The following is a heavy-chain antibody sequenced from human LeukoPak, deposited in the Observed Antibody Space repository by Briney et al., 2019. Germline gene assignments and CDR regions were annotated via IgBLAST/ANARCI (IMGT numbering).Heavy chain of an antibody. CDR2: ISWNSGSI. J-gene: IGHJ4*02. CDR3: AKRADFGGVGDYFDY. CDR1: GFTFDDYA. V-gene: IGHV3-9*01. Sequence: PGGSLRLSCAASGFTFDDYAMHWVRQAPGKGLEWVSGISWNSGSIGYADSVKGRFTISRDNAKNSLYLQMNSLRAEDTALYYCAKRADFGGVGDYFDYWGQGTLVTVSS. D-gene: IGHD3-16*01.